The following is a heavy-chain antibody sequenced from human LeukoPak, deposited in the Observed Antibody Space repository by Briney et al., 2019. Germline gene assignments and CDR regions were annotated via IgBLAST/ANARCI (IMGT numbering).Heavy chain of an antibody. CDR2: IYYSGST. CDR1: GGSISSNSYY. CDR3: ARESGYSYGSYYHYYMDV. J-gene: IGHJ6*03. D-gene: IGHD5-18*01. V-gene: IGHV4-61*01. Sequence: SETLSLTCTVSGGSISSNSYYWGWIRQSPGKGLEWIGYIYYSGSTNYNPSLKSRVTISVDTSKNQFSLKLSSVTAADTAVYYCARESGYSYGSYYHYYMDVWGKGTTVTISS.